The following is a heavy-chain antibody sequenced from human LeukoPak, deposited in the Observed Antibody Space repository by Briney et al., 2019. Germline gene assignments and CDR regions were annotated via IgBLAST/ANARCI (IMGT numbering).Heavy chain of an antibody. D-gene: IGHD6-13*01. CDR2: ISHIGST. V-gene: IGHV4-59*01. CDR3: AGGAGYSSSWYYGRAAEYYFDY. J-gene: IGHJ4*02. Sequence: SETLSLTCTVSGGSMSYYHWSWIRQPPGKGPEWLGWISHIGSTKYNPSFIGRVTISLDTSKNQFSLQLSSVTAADTAVYFCAGGAGYSSSWYYGRAAEYYFDYWGQGTLVTVSS. CDR1: GGSMSYYH.